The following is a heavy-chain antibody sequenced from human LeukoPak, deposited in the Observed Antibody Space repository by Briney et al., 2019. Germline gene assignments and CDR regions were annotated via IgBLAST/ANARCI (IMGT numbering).Heavy chain of an antibody. CDR3: AIHSSCWYSPGGA. J-gene: IGHJ5*02. Sequence: GGSLRLFSAATGLTFNNYYMSWIRHAPGKAIGTISAISGSGGSTYYADSVKGRFTISRDNSKNTLYLQMNSMRAEDTAVYYCAIHSSCWYSPGGAWGQGTLVTVSS. CDR2: ISGSGGST. V-gene: IGHV3-23*01. CDR1: GLTFNNYY. D-gene: IGHD6-19*01.